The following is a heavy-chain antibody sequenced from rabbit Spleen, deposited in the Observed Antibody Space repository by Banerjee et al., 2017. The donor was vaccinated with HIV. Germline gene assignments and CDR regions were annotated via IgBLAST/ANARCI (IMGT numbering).Heavy chain of an antibody. V-gene: IGHV1S45*01. CDR1: GFSFSSDYY. Sequence: QEQLVESGGDLVKPGASLTLTCTTSGFSFSSDYYMCWVRQAPGKGLECIACIYGGSSGSTYYASWAKGRFTISKTSSTTVTLQMTSLTAADTATYFCARDTSTSFSSYGMDLWGQGTLVTVS. J-gene: IGHJ6*01. CDR2: IYGGSSGST. CDR3: ARDTSTSFSSYGMDL. D-gene: IGHD1-1*01.